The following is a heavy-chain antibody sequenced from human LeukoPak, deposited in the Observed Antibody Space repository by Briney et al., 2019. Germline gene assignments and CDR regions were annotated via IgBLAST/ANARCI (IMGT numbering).Heavy chain of an antibody. V-gene: IGHV3-23*01. D-gene: IGHD3-22*01. J-gene: IGHJ5*02. CDR2: ISGSGGST. Sequence: GGSLRLSCAASGFTFSSYAMSWVRQAPGKGLEWVSVISGSGGSTYYADSVKGRFTISRDNSKNTLYLQMNSLRAEDTAVYYCARDGGHYYDSSGPTNWFDPWGQGTLATVSS. CDR3: ARDGGHYYDSSGPTNWFDP. CDR1: GFTFSSYA.